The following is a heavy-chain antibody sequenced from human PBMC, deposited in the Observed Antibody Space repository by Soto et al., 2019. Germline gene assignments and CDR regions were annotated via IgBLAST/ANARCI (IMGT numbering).Heavy chain of an antibody. Sequence: SETLSLTCTVSGGSISSYYWSWIRQPPGKGLEWIGYIYYSGSTNYNPSLKSRVTISVDTSKNQFSLKLSSVTAADTAVYYCARGPPEKTKLVYSSGWYVLDYWGQGTLVTVSS. CDR1: GGSISSYY. J-gene: IGHJ4*02. CDR3: ARGPPEKTKLVYSSGWYVLDY. D-gene: IGHD6-19*01. V-gene: IGHV4-59*01. CDR2: IYYSGST.